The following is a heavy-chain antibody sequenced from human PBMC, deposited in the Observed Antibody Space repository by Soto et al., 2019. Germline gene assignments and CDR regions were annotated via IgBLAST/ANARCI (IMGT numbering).Heavy chain of an antibody. CDR1: GFTFSSYA. D-gene: IGHD6-13*01. V-gene: IGHV3-23*01. Sequence: GGSLRLSCAASGFTFSSYAMNWVRQAPGKGLEWVSVISGSGGSTYYADTVKGRFTIYRDNSKNTLYLQMNSLRAEDTAVYYCARRGPGTYFDYWGQGTLVTVSS. CDR2: ISGSGGST. J-gene: IGHJ4*02. CDR3: ARRGPGTYFDY.